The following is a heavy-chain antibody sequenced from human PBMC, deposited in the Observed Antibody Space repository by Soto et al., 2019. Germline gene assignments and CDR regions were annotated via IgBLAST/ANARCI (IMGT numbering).Heavy chain of an antibody. D-gene: IGHD4-17*01. CDR2: IYYSGST. CDR3: AGERDYYY. V-gene: IGHV4-59*01. CDR1: GGSIRSYY. J-gene: IGHJ4*02. Sequence: QVQLQESGPGLVKPSETLSLTCTVSGGSIRSYYWSWIRQSPGKGLEWIGYIYYSGSTYYNPSLKSRVAISVDTSKNQFSPKLSSVTAADTAVYYCAGERDYYYWGQGTLVTVSS.